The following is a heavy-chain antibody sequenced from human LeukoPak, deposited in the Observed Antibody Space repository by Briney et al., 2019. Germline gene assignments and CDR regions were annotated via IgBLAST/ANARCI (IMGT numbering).Heavy chain of an antibody. J-gene: IGHJ4*02. CDR2: INPGGVTT. Sequence: ASVKVSCRASGSTFSNSYVHCVRQAPGQGLEWMGLINPGGVTTSYAHRFQGRITMTRDTSTSTVYMELSSLRSDDTAVYFCATEHYSTITVDWGQGTLVTVSS. D-gene: IGHD5/OR15-5a*01. V-gene: IGHV1-46*01. CDR3: ATEHYSTITVD. CDR1: GSTFSNSY.